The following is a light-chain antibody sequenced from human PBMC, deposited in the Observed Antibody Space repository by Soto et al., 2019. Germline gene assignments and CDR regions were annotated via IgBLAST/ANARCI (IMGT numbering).Light chain of an antibody. J-gene: IGLJ3*02. CDR3: SSFASSATLV. CDR2: EVS. V-gene: IGLV2-18*02. Sequence: QSVLTQPPSVSGSPGQSVTISCTGTSSDIGYHNRVSWYQQPPGTAPKLMIYEVSTRYSGVPDRFSGSKSGNTASLTISGLQAEDEADYYCSSFASSATLVFGGGTKLTV. CDR1: SSDIGYHNR.